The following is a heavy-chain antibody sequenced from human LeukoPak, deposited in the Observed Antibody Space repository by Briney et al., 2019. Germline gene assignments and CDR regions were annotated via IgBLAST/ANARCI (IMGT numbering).Heavy chain of an antibody. V-gene: IGHV3-23*01. CDR3: AKDRILTGYYPLYYFDY. CDR1: GLTFNNYA. J-gene: IGHJ4*02. Sequence: GGSLRLSCAVSGLTFNNYAMSWVRQAPGKGLEWVSGISGGGSSTYYADSVKGRFTISRDNSKNTLSLQMDSLRAEDTAIYYCAKDRILTGYYPLYYFDYWGQGTLVTVSS. CDR2: ISGGGSST. D-gene: IGHD3-9*01.